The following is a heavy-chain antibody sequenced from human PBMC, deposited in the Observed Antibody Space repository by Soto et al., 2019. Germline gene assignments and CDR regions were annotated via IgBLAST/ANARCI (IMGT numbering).Heavy chain of an antibody. CDR2: INSDGSST. CDR1: GFTFSSYW. J-gene: IGHJ5*01. CDR3: ARGIAGGGTGWFDS. D-gene: IGHD6-13*01. V-gene: IGHV3-74*01. Sequence: EVQLVESGGGLVQPGGSLRLSCAASGFTFSSYWMHWVRQAPGKGLEWVSRINSDGSSTNYADSVKGRFTISRDNAKNTLFLQKNRLSAEDTAVYYCARGIAGGGTGWFDSWGQGTLVTVSS.